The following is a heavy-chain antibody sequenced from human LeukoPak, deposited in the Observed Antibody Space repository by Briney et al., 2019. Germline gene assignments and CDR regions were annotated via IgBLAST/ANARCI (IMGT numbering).Heavy chain of an antibody. CDR1: GGSISSGSYY. J-gene: IGHJ3*02. CDR3: ARTYYYDSGLAFEI. V-gene: IGHV4-61*02. D-gene: IGHD3-10*01. Sequence: PSQTLSLTCTVSGGSISSGSYYWSWIRQPAGKGLEWIGRIYTSGSTKYNPSLKSRVTMSLDTPKNQFSLKLSSVTAADTAIYYCARTYYYDSGLAFEIWGQGTMVTVSS. CDR2: IYTSGST.